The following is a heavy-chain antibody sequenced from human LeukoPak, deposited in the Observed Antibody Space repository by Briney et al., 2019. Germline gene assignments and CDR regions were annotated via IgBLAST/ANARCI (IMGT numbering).Heavy chain of an antibody. V-gene: IGHV3-30*02. D-gene: IGHD5-24*01. CDR2: IGYDGSNK. CDR1: GFTFTNYG. J-gene: IGHJ4*02. Sequence: GGSLRLSCAASGFTFTNYGMHWVRQAPGKGLEWVAFIGYDGSNKYYADSVKGRFTVSRDKSKNTLYLQMNSLRTEDTAVYYCTTQLEYWGQGTLVTVSS. CDR3: TTQLEY.